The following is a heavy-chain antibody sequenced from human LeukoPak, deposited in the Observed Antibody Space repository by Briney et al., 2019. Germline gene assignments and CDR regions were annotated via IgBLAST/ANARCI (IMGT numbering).Heavy chain of an antibody. D-gene: IGHD3-10*01. CDR2: ISYSGIT. J-gene: IGHJ5*02. Sequence: SETLSLTCTVSGGSISSTCYFWGWIRQLPGRGLEWIGSISYSGITYYNPSLKSRVTISVDTSKNQFSLKLNSVTAADTAVYYRARQRDFGSGSLQWFDPWGQGTLVTVSS. CDR1: GGSISSTCYF. CDR3: ARQRDFGSGSLQWFDP. V-gene: IGHV4-39*01.